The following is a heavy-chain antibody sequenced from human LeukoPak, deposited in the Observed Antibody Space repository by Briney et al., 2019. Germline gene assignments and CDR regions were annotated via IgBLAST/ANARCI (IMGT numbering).Heavy chain of an antibody. V-gene: IGHV3-9*01. D-gene: IGHD3-22*01. CDR3: AKDRSPPGYYYDSSGLDY. Sequence: GRSLRLSCAASGFTFDDYAMHWVRHAPGKGLEWVSGISWNSGSIGYADSVKGRFTISRDNAKNSLYLQMNSLRAEDTALYYCAKDRSPPGYYYDSSGLDYWGQGTLVTVSS. CDR2: ISWNSGSI. J-gene: IGHJ4*02. CDR1: GFTFDDYA.